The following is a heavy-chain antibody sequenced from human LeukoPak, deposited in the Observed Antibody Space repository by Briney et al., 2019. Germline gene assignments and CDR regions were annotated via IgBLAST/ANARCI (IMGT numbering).Heavy chain of an antibody. V-gene: IGHV1-2*02. CDR1: GYTFTGYY. D-gene: IGHD2-21*02. CDR3: ARFTAYCGGDCYSD. CDR2: INPNSGGT. J-gene: IGHJ4*02. Sequence: ASVKVSCKASGYTFTGYYMHWARQAPGQGLEWMGWINPNSGGTNYAQKFQGRVTMTRDTSISTAYMELSRLRSDDTAVYYCARFTAYCGGDCYSDWGQGTLVTVSS.